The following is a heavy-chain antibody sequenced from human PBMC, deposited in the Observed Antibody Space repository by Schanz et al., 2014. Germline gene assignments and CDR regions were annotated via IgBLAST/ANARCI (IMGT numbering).Heavy chain of an antibody. Sequence: QVQLVESGAEVKKPGASVRVSCKASGYIFGSHGMTWVRQAPGQGPELMGWINARTGNTQYAHKIQGGGNMTRDTVMTRGPFKLTGLITHNTAIYNCTRVHYTRRERGAHYYMDVWGKGTTVTVSS. CDR2: INARTGNT. CDR1: GYIFGSHG. D-gene: IGHD4-4*01. CDR3: TRVHYTRRERGAHYYMDV. V-gene: IGHV1-18*01. J-gene: IGHJ6*03.